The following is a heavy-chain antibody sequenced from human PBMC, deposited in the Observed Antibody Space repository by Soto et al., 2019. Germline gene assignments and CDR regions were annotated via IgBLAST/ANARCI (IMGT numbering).Heavy chain of an antibody. CDR1: GGTISSDA. V-gene: IGHV1-69*13. CDR2: IIPIFGTA. Sequence: GASVKGSCKTSGGTISSDASSWGRQAPGQGLEWMGGIIPIFGTANYAQKFQGRVTITADESTSTAYMELSSLRSEDTAVYYCARVAVAAHFDYWGQGTLVTVSS. CDR3: ARVAVAAHFDY. D-gene: IGHD6-19*01. J-gene: IGHJ4*02.